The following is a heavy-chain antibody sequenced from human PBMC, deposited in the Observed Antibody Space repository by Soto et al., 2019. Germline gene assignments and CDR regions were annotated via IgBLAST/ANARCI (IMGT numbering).Heavy chain of an antibody. CDR2: SYYSGST. D-gene: IGHD2-21*02. J-gene: IGHJ4*02. V-gene: IGHV4-31*03. CDR3: ARDNSRGGDCFFDS. CDR1: GDSFDRGGYF. Sequence: QVQLQESGPGLVKPSQTLSLTCTVSGDSFDRGGYFWSWIRQHPGKGLEWIGYSYYSGSTYYNPSLKSRVTISVDTSKNQFSLKLSSVTAADTAAYYCARDNSRGGDCFFDSWGQGTLVTVSS.